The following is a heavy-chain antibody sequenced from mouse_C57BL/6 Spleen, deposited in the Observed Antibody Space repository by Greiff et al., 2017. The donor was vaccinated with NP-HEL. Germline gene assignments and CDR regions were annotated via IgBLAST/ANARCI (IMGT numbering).Heavy chain of an antibody. J-gene: IGHJ4*01. Sequence: EVQLQESGGGLVKPGGSLKLSCAASGFTFSDYGMHWVRQAPEKGLEWVAYISSGSSTIYYADTVKGRFTISRDNAKNTLFLQMTSLRSEDTAMYYCARLDGYYYYAMDYWGQGTSVTVSS. D-gene: IGHD2-3*01. V-gene: IGHV5-17*01. CDR3: ARLDGYYYYAMDY. CDR2: ISSGSSTI. CDR1: GFTFSDYG.